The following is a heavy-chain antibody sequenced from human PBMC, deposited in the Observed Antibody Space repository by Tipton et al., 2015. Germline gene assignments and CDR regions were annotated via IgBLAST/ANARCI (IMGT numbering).Heavy chain of an antibody. V-gene: IGHV4-39*07. CDR2: IYYTGTT. J-gene: IGHJ6*02. CDR3: ARDLEHGMDV. CDR1: GGSITTNSYH. Sequence: GLVKPSETLSLTCAVSGGSITTNSYHWGWVRQPPGKGLEWIASIYYTGTTYYNPSLKSRVTIFVDTSNNHFSLRLSSVTAADTAVYYCARDLEHGMDVWGQGTTVTVSS. D-gene: IGHD5-24*01.